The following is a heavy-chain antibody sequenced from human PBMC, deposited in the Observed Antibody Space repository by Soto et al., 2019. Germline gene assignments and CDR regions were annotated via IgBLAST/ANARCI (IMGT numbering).Heavy chain of an antibody. V-gene: IGHV3-9*01. CDR1: GFSFDDFA. CDR2: ITWNSVST. Sequence: QLVESGGGLVQPGGSLRLFCVASGFSFDDFAMHWVRQAPGKGLEWISGITWNSVSTDYANSVKGRFTVSRDNAKNSLYLQMSSLTTEDTALYFCAKERVRFLDAWGQGTLVTVSS. J-gene: IGHJ5*02. CDR3: AKERVRFLDA. D-gene: IGHD3-3*01.